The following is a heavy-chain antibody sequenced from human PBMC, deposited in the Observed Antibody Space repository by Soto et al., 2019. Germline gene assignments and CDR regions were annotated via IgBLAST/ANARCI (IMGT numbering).Heavy chain of an antibody. CDR3: ARHVIVVGIFDY. J-gene: IGHJ4*02. V-gene: IGHV4-39*01. D-gene: IGHD3-22*01. Sequence: QLQLQESGPGLVKPSETLSLTCTVSGGSISSSSYYWGWIRQPPGKGLEWIGSIYYSGSTYYNPSLKSRVTISVDTSKNQFSLKLSSVTAADTAVYYCARHVIVVGIFDYWGQGTLVTVSS. CDR2: IYYSGST. CDR1: GGSISSSSYY.